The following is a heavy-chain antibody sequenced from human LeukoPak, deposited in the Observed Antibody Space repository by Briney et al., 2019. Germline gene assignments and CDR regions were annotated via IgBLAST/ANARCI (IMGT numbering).Heavy chain of an antibody. CDR3: ASRDM. CDR1: GFTVSSNY. J-gene: IGHJ4*02. CDR2: IYSGGST. Sequence: GGSLRLSCAASGFTVSSNYIIWVRQAPGKGLEWVSVIYSGGSTYYADSVKGRFTIFRDNSKNTVYLQMNSLRAEDTAVYYSASRDMGGQGTLVTVSS. V-gene: IGHV3-66*01. D-gene: IGHD5-24*01.